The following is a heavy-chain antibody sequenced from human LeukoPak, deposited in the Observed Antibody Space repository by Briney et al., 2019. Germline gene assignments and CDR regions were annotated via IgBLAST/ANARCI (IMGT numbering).Heavy chain of an antibody. Sequence: GGSLRLSCAASGFTFSSYWMHWLRQAPGKGLEWVADIKEDGSAKYYVDSVKGRFTISRDNAKNSLYLQMNSLRVEDTAVYYCARDPDHGAVDYWGQGTLVTVSS. V-gene: IGHV3-7*01. CDR3: ARDPDHGAVDY. J-gene: IGHJ4*02. D-gene: IGHD3-16*01. CDR1: GFTFSSYW. CDR2: IKEDGSAK.